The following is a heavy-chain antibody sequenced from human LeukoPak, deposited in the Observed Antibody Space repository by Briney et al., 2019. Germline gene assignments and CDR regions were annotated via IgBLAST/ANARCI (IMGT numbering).Heavy chain of an antibody. CDR1: GGSINSYY. CDR3: ARSFTGYDSAFEY. D-gene: IGHD5-12*01. CDR2: ILYSGRA. V-gene: IGHV4-59*08. Sequence: SETLSLTCSVSGGSINSYYWSWIRRPPGKGLEWIGYILYSGRANHSGKTSYNPSLTSRVTISVDTSKNQFSLKVTSVTAADTAVYYCARSFTGYDSAFEYWGQGTLVTVSS. J-gene: IGHJ4*02.